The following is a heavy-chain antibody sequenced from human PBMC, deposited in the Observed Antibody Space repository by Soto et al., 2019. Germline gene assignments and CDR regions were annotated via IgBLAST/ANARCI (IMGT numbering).Heavy chain of an antibody. CDR1: GFTSLSYA. CDR3: AREVKGVTSFDY. CDR2: INSGVDGT. D-gene: IGHD2-21*02. Sequence: QVELVQSGPEMMQPGASVKVSCKASGFTSLSYAFHWVRQAPGQGPQWLGWINSGVDGTLYSQRYQGRLKITRDSSANIVYLEVNTLTIEDTAVYYCAREVKGVTSFDYWGQGTLVAVSS. J-gene: IGHJ4*02. V-gene: IGHV1-3*01.